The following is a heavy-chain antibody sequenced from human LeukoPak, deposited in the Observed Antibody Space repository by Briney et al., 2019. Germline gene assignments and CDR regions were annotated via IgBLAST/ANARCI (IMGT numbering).Heavy chain of an antibody. V-gene: IGHV4-59*01. J-gene: IGHJ4*02. CDR3: ARGGGYSGYDFGY. CDR2: IYYSGST. CDR1: GGSISSYC. D-gene: IGHD5-12*01. Sequence: KPSETLSLTCTVSGGSISSYCWSWIRQPPGKGLEWIGYIYYSGSTNYNPSLKSRVTISVDTSKNQFSLNLSSVTAADTAVYYCARGGGYSGYDFGYWGQGTLVTVSS.